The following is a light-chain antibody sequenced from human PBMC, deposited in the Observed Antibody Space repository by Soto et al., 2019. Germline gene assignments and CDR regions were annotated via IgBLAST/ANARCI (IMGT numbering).Light chain of an antibody. Sequence: QSALTQPPSVSGGPGQRVTSSCTGSSSNIGANYDVHWYQQLPGTAPKLLIYGQNIRPSGVPDRFSGSKSGTSASLAITGLQAEDEADYYCQSYDSSLSGHYVFGTGTKVTVL. V-gene: IGLV1-40*01. J-gene: IGLJ1*01. CDR2: GQN. CDR3: QSYDSSLSGHYV. CDR1: SSNIGANYD.